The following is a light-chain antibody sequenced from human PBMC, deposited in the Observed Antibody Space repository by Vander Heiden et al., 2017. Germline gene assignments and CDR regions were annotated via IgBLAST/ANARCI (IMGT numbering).Light chain of an antibody. Sequence: SSELTQDPDVSVALGQNFKLRCQRDSLRNDFAGWYQQKPGQAPVLVIYGKNNRPSGIPGRFSGSRSGDTAALTIIGVQAEDEADDYCNSRDSSGNHAVFGGGTKLTV. J-gene: IGLJ2*01. V-gene: IGLV3-19*01. CDR2: GKN. CDR1: SLRNDF. CDR3: NSRDSSGNHAV.